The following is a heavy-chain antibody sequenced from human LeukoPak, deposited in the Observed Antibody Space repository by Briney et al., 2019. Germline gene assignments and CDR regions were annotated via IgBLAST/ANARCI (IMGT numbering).Heavy chain of an antibody. Sequence: GASVKVSCKASGYTFTGNYMHWVRQTPGQGGEWMGWINPTSGGTNYAQKFQGRATMTRDTSISTAYTELSRLRSDDTAVDYCARQSSGGYGLGYWGQGTLVTVSS. CDR3: ARQSSGGYGLGY. J-gene: IGHJ4*02. CDR1: GYTFTGNY. CDR2: INPTSGGT. D-gene: IGHD5-12*01. V-gene: IGHV1-2*02.